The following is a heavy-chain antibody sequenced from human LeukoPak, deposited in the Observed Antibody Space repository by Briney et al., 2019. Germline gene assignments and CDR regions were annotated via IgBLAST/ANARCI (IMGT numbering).Heavy chain of an antibody. CDR1: GFTFSSYA. D-gene: IGHD3-9*01. V-gene: IGHV3-23*01. Sequence: GGSLRLSCAASGFTFSSYAMSWVRQAPGKGLEWVSAISGSGGSTYFADSVKGRFTISRDNSKNTLYLQMNSLRAEDTAVYYCAKDQEITILSFFDYWGQGTLVTVSS. J-gene: IGHJ4*02. CDR3: AKDQEITILSFFDY. CDR2: ISGSGGST.